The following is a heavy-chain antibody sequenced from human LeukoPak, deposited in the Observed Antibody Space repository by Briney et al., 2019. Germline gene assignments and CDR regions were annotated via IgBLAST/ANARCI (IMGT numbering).Heavy chain of an antibody. Sequence: ASVKVSCKTSGYTFTKHLIHWVRQAPGQGLEWMGWISAYHGTTNYAQKLQGRVTTTTDTSTSTAYMERRSLRSDDTAVYNCARDEPSPDYYYYMDVWGKGNTGTVSS. CDR3: ARDEPSPDYYYYMDV. CDR2: ISAYHGTT. D-gene: IGHD1-14*01. J-gene: IGHJ6*03. CDR1: GYTFTKHL. V-gene: IGHV1-18*04.